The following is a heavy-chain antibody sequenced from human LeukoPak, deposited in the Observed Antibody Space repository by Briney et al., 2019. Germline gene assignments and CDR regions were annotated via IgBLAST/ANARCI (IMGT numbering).Heavy chain of an antibody. CDR1: GGSFSGYY. V-gene: IGHV4-34*01. CDR3: ARVWDCGGDCYSYFDY. Sequence: SETLSLTCAVCGGSFSGYYWSWIRQPPGKGLEWIGEINHSGSTNYNPSLKSRVTISVDTSKNQFSLKLSSVTAADTAVYYCARVWDCGGDCYSYFDYWGQGTLVTVSS. D-gene: IGHD2-21*01. CDR2: INHSGST. J-gene: IGHJ4*02.